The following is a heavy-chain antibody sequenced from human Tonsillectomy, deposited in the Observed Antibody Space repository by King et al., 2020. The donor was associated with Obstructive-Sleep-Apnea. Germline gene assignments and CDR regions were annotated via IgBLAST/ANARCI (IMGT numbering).Heavy chain of an antibody. CDR1: GGSISSYY. Sequence: VQLQESGPGLVKPSETLSLTCPVSGGSISSYYWSWIRQPPGKGLEWIGYIYYSGSTNYNPSLKSRFTISVDTSKNQFSLKLSFVTAADTAVYYCVRTLSIAAAGTGWYFDLWGRGTLVTVSS. D-gene: IGHD6-13*01. CDR3: VRTLSIAAAGTGWYFDL. V-gene: IGHV4-59*01. CDR2: IYYSGST. J-gene: IGHJ2*01.